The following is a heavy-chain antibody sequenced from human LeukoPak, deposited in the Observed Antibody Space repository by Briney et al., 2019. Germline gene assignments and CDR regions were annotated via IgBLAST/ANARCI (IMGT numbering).Heavy chain of an antibody. CDR2: ITSSSSTI. D-gene: IGHD4-17*01. CDR1: GFTFSSYT. Sequence: GGSLRLSCAASGFTFSSYTMNWVRQAPGKGLEWVSYITSSSSTIYYEDSVKGRFTISRDNAKNSLYLQMNSLRAEDTAVYYCARDGDAAGGANDYWGQGTLVTVSS. J-gene: IGHJ4*02. V-gene: IGHV3-48*04. CDR3: ARDGDAAGGANDY.